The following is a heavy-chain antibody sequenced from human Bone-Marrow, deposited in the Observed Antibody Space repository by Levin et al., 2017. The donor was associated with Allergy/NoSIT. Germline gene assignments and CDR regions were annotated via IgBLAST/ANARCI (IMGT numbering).Heavy chain of an antibody. J-gene: IGHJ4*02. CDR2: IYSGGNT. D-gene: IGHD3-16*01. V-gene: IGHV3-66*01. CDR3: ARVRLSESAYEDVYYFDY. CDR1: GFTVTDNY. Sequence: ETLSLTCAVAGFTVTDNYFSWVRQTPGKGLEWVSIIYSGGNTYYADSVKDRVTISRDNSKNTVYLQMNSLRAEDTAVYYCARVRLSESAYEDVYYFDYWGQGTQVTVSS.